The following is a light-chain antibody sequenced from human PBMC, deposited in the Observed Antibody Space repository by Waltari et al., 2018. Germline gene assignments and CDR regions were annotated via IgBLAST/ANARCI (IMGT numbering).Light chain of an antibody. CDR1: QTTAGSY. V-gene: IGKV3-20*01. Sequence: EIVLTQSPGTLSLSPGERATLSCRVSQTTAGSYLAWYQQRPGQAPRLLIYAASSRATGIPDMFSGSGSGTDFTLTISRLEPEDVAVYYCQHYGATLFTFGPGTKVDIK. CDR2: AAS. CDR3: QHYGATLFT. J-gene: IGKJ3*01.